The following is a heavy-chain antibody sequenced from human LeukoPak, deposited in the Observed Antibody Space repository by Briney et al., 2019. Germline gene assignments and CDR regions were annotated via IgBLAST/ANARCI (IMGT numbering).Heavy chain of an antibody. D-gene: IGHD6-6*01. Sequence: SETLSLTCSVSSDSISTHSWSWIRQPAGKRLEWIGHISPSGNTNYNPSLKSRVTMSLDTSKNHFSLKLTSATAADTAVYYCARRPYWYFDLWGRGTLVTVSS. V-gene: IGHV4-4*07. CDR2: ISPSGNT. CDR3: ARRPYWYFDL. J-gene: IGHJ2*01. CDR1: SDSISTHS.